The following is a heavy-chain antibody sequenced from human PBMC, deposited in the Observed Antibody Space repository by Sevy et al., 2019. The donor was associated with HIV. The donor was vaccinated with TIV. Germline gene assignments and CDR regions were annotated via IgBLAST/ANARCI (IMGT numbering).Heavy chain of an antibody. CDR1: GFTFSDYY. CDR2: ISSSGSTI. D-gene: IGHD2-21*02. V-gene: IGHV3-11*01. Sequence: GGSLRLSCAASGFTFSDYYMSWIRQAPGKGLEWVSYISSSGSTIYYADPAKGRFTISRDNAKKPLYLQMNSLRAEDTAVYYCARDRFTYCGGDCAYGMDVWGQGTTVTVSS. J-gene: IGHJ6*02. CDR3: ARDRFTYCGGDCAYGMDV.